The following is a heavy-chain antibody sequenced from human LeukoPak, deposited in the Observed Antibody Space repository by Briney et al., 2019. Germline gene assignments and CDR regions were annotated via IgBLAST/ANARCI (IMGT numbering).Heavy chain of an antibody. J-gene: IGHJ3*02. CDR3: ARDVDTATNGAFDI. CDR1: AGTLISYA. CDR2: IIPIFGTA. Sequence: SVKVSCKASAGTLISYAISWVRQAPGQGLEWMGGIIPIFGTANYAQKFQGRVTITTDESTSTAYMELSSLRSEDTAVYYCARDVDTATNGAFDIWGQGTMVTVSS. V-gene: IGHV1-69*05. D-gene: IGHD5-18*01.